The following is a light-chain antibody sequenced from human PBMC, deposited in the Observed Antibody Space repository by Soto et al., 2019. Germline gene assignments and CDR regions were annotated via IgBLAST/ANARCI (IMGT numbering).Light chain of an antibody. CDR2: ANI. J-gene: IGLJ2*01. CDR3: QSYDSSLTNAV. V-gene: IGLV1-40*01. CDR1: SSNIGAGYD. Sequence: QSVLTQPPSVSGAPGQRVTISCTGSSSNIGAGYDVHWYQQRPGTAPKLLISANINRPSGVPDRFSGSKSGTSASLAITGLQADDEGDYYCQSYDSSLTNAVFGGGTKLTVL.